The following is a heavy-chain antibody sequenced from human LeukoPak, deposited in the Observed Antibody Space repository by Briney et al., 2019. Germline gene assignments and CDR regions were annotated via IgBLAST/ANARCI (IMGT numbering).Heavy chain of an antibody. J-gene: IGHJ4*02. CDR1: GYTFTSYG. CDR3: ARDGDIVVVPAAIVHFDY. Sequence: ASVKVSCKASGYTFTSYGISWVRQAPGQGLEWMGWISAYNGNTNYAQKLQGRVTMTTDTSTSTAYMELRSLRSDDTAVYYCARDGDIVVVPAAIVHFDYWGQGTLVTVSS. D-gene: IGHD2-2*01. CDR2: ISAYNGNT. V-gene: IGHV1-18*01.